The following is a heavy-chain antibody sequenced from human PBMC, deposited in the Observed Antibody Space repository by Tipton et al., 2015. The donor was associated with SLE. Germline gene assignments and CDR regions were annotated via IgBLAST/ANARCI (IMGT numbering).Heavy chain of an antibody. CDR1: GFTFSTYS. V-gene: IGHV3-21*01. D-gene: IGHD5-18*01. CDR3: ARPGYSYGYDAFDI. CDR2: ISSSCSYI. J-gene: IGHJ3*02. Sequence: SLRLSCAASGFTFSTYSMNWVRQAPGKGLEWVSSISSSCSYIYYADPVKGRFTISRDNAKNSLYLQMNSLRAEDTAVYYCARPGYSYGYDAFDIWGQGTMVTVSS.